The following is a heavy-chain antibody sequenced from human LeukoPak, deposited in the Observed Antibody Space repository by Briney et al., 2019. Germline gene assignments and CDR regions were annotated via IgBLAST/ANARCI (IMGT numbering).Heavy chain of an antibody. V-gene: IGHV4-38-2*02. Sequence: SETLSLTCAVSGYSISSGYYWGWIRQPPGKGLEWIGRIYISGSTNYNPSLKSRVTISVDTSKNQSSLKLSSVTAADTAVYYCAREQRRYCSSTSCYAFDIWGQGTMVTVSS. J-gene: IGHJ3*02. CDR3: AREQRRYCSSTSCYAFDI. D-gene: IGHD2-2*01. CDR2: IYISGST. CDR1: GYSISSGYY.